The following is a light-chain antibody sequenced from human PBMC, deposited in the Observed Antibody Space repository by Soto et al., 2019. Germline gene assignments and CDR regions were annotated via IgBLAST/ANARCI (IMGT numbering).Light chain of an antibody. CDR1: QAIRNH. CDR2: AAS. Sequence: DIPMTQSPAAVSASVGDSVTITCRASQAIRNHLAWFQQKPGKAPKSLIYAASNLQSGVPSRFSGSGSGTDFTLTISSLQPEDFAAYYCQQLNTYPLTFGGGTKVDI. J-gene: IGKJ4*01. CDR3: QQLNTYPLT. V-gene: IGKV1-16*01.